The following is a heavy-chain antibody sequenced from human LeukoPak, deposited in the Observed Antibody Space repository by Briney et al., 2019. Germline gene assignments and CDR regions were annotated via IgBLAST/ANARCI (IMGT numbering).Heavy chain of an antibody. CDR1: GGSISSYY. CDR3: ASYRYGSSFAFDI. V-gene: IGHV3-66*01. J-gene: IGHJ3*02. Sequence: ETLSLTCTVSGGSISSYYWSWIRQPPGKGLEWVSIIYSGGSTYYADSVKGRFTISRDDSKNTLYLQMNSLRAEDTAVYYCASYRYGSSFAFDIWGQGTMVTVSS. CDR2: IYSGGST. D-gene: IGHD6-6*01.